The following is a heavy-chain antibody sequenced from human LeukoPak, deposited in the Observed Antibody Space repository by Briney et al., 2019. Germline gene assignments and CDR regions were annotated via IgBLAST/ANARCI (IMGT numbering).Heavy chain of an antibody. CDR2: ISSSGRTI. V-gene: IGHV3-11*01. CDR3: ATSNIAARDY. Sequence: GGSLRLSCAASGFTFSDYYMSWLRQAPGKGLEWVSYISSSGRTIYYADSVKGRFTISRDNSKNSLYLQMNSLRAEDTAVYYCATSNIAARDYGGQGTLVTVSS. D-gene: IGHD6-6*01. CDR1: GFTFSDYY. J-gene: IGHJ4*02.